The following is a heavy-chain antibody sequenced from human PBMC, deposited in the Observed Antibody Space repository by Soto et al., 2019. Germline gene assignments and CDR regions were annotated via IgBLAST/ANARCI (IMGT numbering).Heavy chain of an antibody. CDR2: VSSDGSIT. J-gene: IGHJ4*02. Sequence: QVQLVESGGGVVQPGRSLRLSCAASGFTFSHHGMHWVRQAPGKGLEWLTVVSSDGSITYDADSVRGRFTISRDNSKNTLYLHMNSLRTEDPAVYYCAKESDYYSNSKWSFDSWGQGILVTVSS. CDR3: AKESDYYSNSKWSFDS. V-gene: IGHV3-30*18. D-gene: IGHD2-21*01. CDR1: GFTFSHHG.